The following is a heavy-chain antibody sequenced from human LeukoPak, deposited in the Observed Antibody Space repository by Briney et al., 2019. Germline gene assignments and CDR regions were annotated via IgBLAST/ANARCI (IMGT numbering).Heavy chain of an antibody. J-gene: IGHJ1*01. CDR2: ISGGGSNT. CDR3: AKGGKYSSSWYRIAEYFQH. V-gene: IGHV3-23*01. Sequence: GGSLRLSCAASGFTFSSFAMSWVRQAPGKGLEWVSAISGGGSNTYSADSVKGRFTISRDNSKNTLHLQMNSLRAEDTAVYYCAKGGKYSSSWYRIAEYFQHWGQGTLVTVSS. CDR1: GFTFSSFA. D-gene: IGHD6-13*01.